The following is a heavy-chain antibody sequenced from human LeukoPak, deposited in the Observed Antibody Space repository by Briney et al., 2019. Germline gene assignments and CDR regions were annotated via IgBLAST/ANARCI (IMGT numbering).Heavy chain of an antibody. CDR2: ISSSSSYI. CDR3: ARVLRFLGYYMDV. CDR1: GFTFSSYS. J-gene: IGHJ6*03. D-gene: IGHD3-3*01. V-gene: IGHV3-21*01. Sequence: GGSLRLSCAASGFTFSSYSMNWVRQAPGKGLEWVSSISSSSSYIYYADSVKGRFTISRDNAKNSLYLQMNSLRAEDTAVYYCARVLRFLGYYMDVWGKGTTVTVSS.